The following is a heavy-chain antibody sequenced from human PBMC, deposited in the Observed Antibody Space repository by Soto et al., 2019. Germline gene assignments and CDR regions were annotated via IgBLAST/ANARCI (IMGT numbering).Heavy chain of an antibody. CDR3: ARTCAVLDYGGNPFDY. CDR2: INHSEST. J-gene: IGHJ4*02. CDR1: GGSFSGYY. D-gene: IGHD4-17*01. V-gene: IGHV4-34*01. Sequence: SETLSLTCAVYGGSFSGYYWSWIRQPPGKGLEWIGEINHSESTNYNPYLKSRVTISVDTSKNQFSLKRSSVTAADAAVYYCARTCAVLDYGGNPFDYWGQGTLVTVSS.